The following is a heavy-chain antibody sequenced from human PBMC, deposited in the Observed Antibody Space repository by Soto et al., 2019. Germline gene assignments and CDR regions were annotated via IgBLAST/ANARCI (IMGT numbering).Heavy chain of an antibody. CDR3: ARGRSYDSSGALAFES. D-gene: IGHD3-22*01. V-gene: IGHV4-34*01. J-gene: IGHJ3*02. Sequence: LSLTCAVYGGSFSGYYWSWIRQPPGKGLEWIGEINHSGSTNYNPSLKSRVTISVDTSKNQFSLKLSSVTAADTAVYYCARGRSYDSSGALAFESWGQGTMVTVSS. CDR2: INHSGST. CDR1: GGSFSGYY.